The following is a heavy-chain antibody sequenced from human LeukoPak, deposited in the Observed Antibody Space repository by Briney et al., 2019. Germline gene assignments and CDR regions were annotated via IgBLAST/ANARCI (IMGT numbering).Heavy chain of an antibody. CDR1: GFTFSSYA. Sequence: PGGSLRLSCAASGFTFSSYAMSWVRQAPGKGLEWVSAISGSGGSTYYADSVKGRFTISRDNSKNTLYLQMNSLRAEDTAVYYCAKPLITIFGVVIIPTFDYWGQGTLVTVSS. J-gene: IGHJ4*02. D-gene: IGHD3-3*01. V-gene: IGHV3-23*01. CDR2: ISGSGGST. CDR3: AKPLITIFGVVIIPTFDY.